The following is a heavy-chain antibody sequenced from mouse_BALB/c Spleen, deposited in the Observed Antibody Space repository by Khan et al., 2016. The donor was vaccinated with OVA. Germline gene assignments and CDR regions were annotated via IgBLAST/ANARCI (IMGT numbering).Heavy chain of an antibody. CDR1: GFTFIDYG. J-gene: IGHJ3*01. CDR2: ISSVAYSI. CDR3: ARGGFAY. Sequence: EMELVESGGGLVQPGGSRKLSCAASGFTFIDYGMAWVRQTPGKGPEWIAFISSVAYSIYYADTVTGRFTISREHAKNTLYLEMSSLRSDDTAMYYCARGGFAYWGQGTLVTVSA. V-gene: IGHV5-15*02.